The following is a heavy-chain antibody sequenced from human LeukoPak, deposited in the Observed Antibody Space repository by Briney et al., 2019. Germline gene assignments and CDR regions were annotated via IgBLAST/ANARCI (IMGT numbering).Heavy chain of an antibody. J-gene: IGHJ4*02. V-gene: IGHV1-69*13. Sequence: SVKVSCKASGGTFSSYAISWGRQAPGQGLEWMGGIIPIFGTANYAQKFQGRVTITADESTSTAYMELSSLRSEDTAVYYCARGSPTYYYDSSGYYYFDYWGQGTLVTVSS. CDR3: ARGSPTYYYDSSGYYYFDY. CDR1: GGTFSSYA. D-gene: IGHD3-22*01. CDR2: IIPIFGTA.